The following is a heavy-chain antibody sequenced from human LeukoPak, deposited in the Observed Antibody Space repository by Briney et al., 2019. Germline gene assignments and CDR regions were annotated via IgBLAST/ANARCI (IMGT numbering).Heavy chain of an antibody. D-gene: IGHD4-23*01. CDR3: VRDYGGSSGAFDL. Sequence: GGSLRLSCRASGFIFSSYALNWVRRAPGQGLEWVSSISSSSGDIYYTDSVKGRFTISRDNARKSLYLQMNSLRVEGTAVHYCVRDYGGSSGAFDLWGQGTMVTVSS. J-gene: IGHJ3*01. V-gene: IGHV3-21*01. CDR1: GFIFSSYA. CDR2: ISSSSGDI.